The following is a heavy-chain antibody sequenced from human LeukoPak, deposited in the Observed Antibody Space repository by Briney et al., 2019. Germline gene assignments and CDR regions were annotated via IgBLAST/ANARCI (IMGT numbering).Heavy chain of an antibody. CDR3: AELGITMIGGV. Sequence: GGALRLSCAASGFTFNSYEMNWVRQAPGKGLEWVSYISSSGSTIYDADSVKGRFTISRDNAKNSLYLQMNSLRAEDTAVYYCAELGITMIGGVWGKGTTVTISS. CDR1: GFTFNSYE. V-gene: IGHV3-48*03. J-gene: IGHJ6*04. CDR2: ISSSGSTI. D-gene: IGHD3-10*02.